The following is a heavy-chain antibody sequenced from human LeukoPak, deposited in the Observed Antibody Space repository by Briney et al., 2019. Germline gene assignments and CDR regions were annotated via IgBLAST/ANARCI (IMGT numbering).Heavy chain of an antibody. D-gene: IGHD3-9*01. CDR2: IRYDGSNK. CDR1: GFTFSSYG. CDR3: AKDMRRYFDWLTLIY. V-gene: IGHV3-30*02. J-gene: IGHJ4*02. Sequence: GGSLRLSCAASGFTFSSYGMHWVRQAPGKGLEWVAFIRYDGSNKYYANSVKGRFTISRDNSKNTLYLQMNSLRAEDTALYYCAKDMRRYFDWLTLIYWGQGTLVTVSS.